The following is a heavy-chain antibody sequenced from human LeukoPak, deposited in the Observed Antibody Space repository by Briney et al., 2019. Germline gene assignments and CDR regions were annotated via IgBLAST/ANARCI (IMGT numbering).Heavy chain of an antibody. CDR2: ISSSSSYI. CDR3: STSRFCSSTSCLFPFDN. J-gene: IGHJ4*02. Sequence: GGSLRLSCAASGFTFSSYNMNWVRQAPGKGLEWVSSISSSSSYIYYADSLKGRFTISRDNAKNSLYLQINSLRAEDTAVYYCSTSRFCSSTSCLFPFDNWGQGTLVTVSS. V-gene: IGHV3-21*01. CDR1: GFTFSSYN. D-gene: IGHD2-2*01.